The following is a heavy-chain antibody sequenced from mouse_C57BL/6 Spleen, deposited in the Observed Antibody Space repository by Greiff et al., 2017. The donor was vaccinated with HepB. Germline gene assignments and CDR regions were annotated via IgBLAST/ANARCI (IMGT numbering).Heavy chain of an antibody. D-gene: IGHD2-4*01. CDR1: GYAFTNYL. Sequence: VQLQQSGAELVRPGTSVKVSCKASGYAFTNYLIEWVKQRPGQGLEWIGVINPGSGGTNYNEKFKGKATLTADKSSSTAYMQLSSLTSEDSAVYFCARSDYDYDGGAMDYWGQGTSVTVSS. CDR2: INPGSGGT. V-gene: IGHV1-54*01. J-gene: IGHJ4*01. CDR3: ARSDYDYDGGAMDY.